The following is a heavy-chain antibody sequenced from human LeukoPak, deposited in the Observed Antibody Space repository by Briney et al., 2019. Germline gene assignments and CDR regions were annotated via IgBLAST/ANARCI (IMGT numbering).Heavy chain of an antibody. V-gene: IGHV4-59*01. J-gene: IGHJ4*02. CDR3: AGAMAAIDY. CDR2: IYYSGST. D-gene: IGHD5-24*01. CDR1: GGSISSYY. Sequence: PSETLSLTCTVSGGSISSYYWSWIRQPPGKGLEWIGYIYYSGSTNYNPSLKSRVTISVDTSKNQFSLKLSSVTAADTAVYYCAGAMAAIDYWGQGTLVTVSS.